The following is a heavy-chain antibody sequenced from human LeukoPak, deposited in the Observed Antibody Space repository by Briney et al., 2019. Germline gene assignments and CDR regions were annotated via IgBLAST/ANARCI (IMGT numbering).Heavy chain of an antibody. D-gene: IGHD1-1*01. CDR1: GFTFSSYA. CDR3: ARAPERGTTDV. J-gene: IGHJ6*02. Sequence: GGSLRLSCAASGFTFSSYAMHWVRQAPGKGLEWVAVISYDGSNKYYADSVKGRFTISRDNSKNTLYLQMNSLRAEDTAVYYCARAPERGTTDVWGQGTTVSVSS. V-gene: IGHV3-30-3*01. CDR2: ISYDGSNK.